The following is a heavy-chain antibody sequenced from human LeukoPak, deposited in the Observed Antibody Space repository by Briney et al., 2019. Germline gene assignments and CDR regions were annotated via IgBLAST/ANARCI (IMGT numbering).Heavy chain of an antibody. Sequence: GGSLRLSCAASGFTFSSYAMSWVPQPPGKGLECVSAISGSGGSTYYADSVKGRFTISRDNSKNTLYLQMNSLRAEDTAVYYCAKLMTTVTTFHYWGQGTLVTVSS. CDR3: AKLMTTVTTFHY. V-gene: IGHV3-23*01. CDR2: ISGSGGST. CDR1: GFTFSSYA. D-gene: IGHD4-17*01. J-gene: IGHJ4*02.